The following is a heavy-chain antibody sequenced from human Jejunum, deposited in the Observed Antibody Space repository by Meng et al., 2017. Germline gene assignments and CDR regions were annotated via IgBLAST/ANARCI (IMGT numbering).Heavy chain of an antibody. Sequence: QVQLVQSGAEVKNPWASVKVSCKTSGYTFTSYGISWVRQAPGQGLEWMGWISVYHGNTNYAQKLQGRVTMTTDTSTSTAYMELRSLRSDDTAVYFCARDYSGTSYRYSDYWGQGTLVTVSS. CDR3: ARDYSGTSYRYSDY. D-gene: IGHD1-26*01. J-gene: IGHJ4*02. CDR2: ISVYHGNT. CDR1: GYTFTSYG. V-gene: IGHV1-18*01.